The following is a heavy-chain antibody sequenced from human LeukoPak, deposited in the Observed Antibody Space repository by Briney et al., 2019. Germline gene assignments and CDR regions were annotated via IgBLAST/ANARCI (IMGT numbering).Heavy chain of an antibody. V-gene: IGHV1-24*01. D-gene: IGHD3-10*01. CDR2: FYPEDGET. J-gene: IGHJ4*02. CDR1: GYTLTELS. CDR3: ATDRWGLDYYGSGSYHFDY. Sequence: ASVKVSCKVSGYTLTELSMHWVRPAPGKGLEWMGGFYPEDGETIYAQKFQGRVTMTEDTSTDTAYMELSSLRSEDTAVYYCATDRWGLDYYGSGSYHFDYWGQGTLVTVSS.